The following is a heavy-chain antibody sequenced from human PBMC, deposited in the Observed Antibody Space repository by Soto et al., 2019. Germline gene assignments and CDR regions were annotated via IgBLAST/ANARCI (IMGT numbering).Heavy chain of an antibody. CDR3: EKVGSLVFGVVINWFDP. CDR2: ISAYNGNT. Sequence: ASVKVSCKASGYTFTSYGISWVRQAPGQGLEWMGWISAYNGNTNYAQKLQGRVTMTTDTSTSTAYMELRSLRSDDTAVYYWEKVGSLVFGVVINWFDPWGQGTLVTVSS. V-gene: IGHV1-18*01. J-gene: IGHJ5*02. D-gene: IGHD3-3*01. CDR1: GYTFTSYG.